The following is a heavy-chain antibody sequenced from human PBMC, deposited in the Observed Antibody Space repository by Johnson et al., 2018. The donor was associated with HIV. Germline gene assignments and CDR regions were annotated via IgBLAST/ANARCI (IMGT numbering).Heavy chain of an antibody. D-gene: IGHD4-17*01. CDR2: IWYDGSNK. CDR3: APSWPDYGDYVYAFDI. CDR1: GFTFSSYG. J-gene: IGHJ3*02. Sequence: VQLVESGGGLVKPGGSLRLSCTASGFTFSSYGMHWVRQAPGKGLEWVAVIWYDGSNKYYVDSVKGRFTISRDNSKNTLYLQMNSLRAEDTAVYYCAPSWPDYGDYVYAFDIWGQGTMVTVSS. V-gene: IGHV3-30*02.